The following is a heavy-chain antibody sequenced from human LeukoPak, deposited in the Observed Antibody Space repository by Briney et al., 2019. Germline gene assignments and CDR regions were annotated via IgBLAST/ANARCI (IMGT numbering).Heavy chain of an antibody. CDR3: ARERPPGDSSNWFLEGYFDI. Sequence: PVKVSCKASGGTFSSYAITWVRQAPGQGLEWMGRIIPIFGTANYAQKFQGRVTITTDVSTSTAYMELSTLRSDDTAVYYCARERPPGDSSNWFLEGYFDIWGQGTLVTVSS. CDR2: IIPIFGTA. D-gene: IGHD6-13*01. V-gene: IGHV1-69*05. J-gene: IGHJ4*02. CDR1: GGTFSSYA.